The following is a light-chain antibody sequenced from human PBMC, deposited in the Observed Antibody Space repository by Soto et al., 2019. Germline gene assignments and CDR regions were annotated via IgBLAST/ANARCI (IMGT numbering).Light chain of an antibody. CDR3: QQYNNIPYT. CDR2: WAS. CDR1: QSVLYSSNNKSY. V-gene: IGKV4-1*01. J-gene: IGKJ2*01. Sequence: DIVMTQSPDSLAVSLGERATINCKSSQSVLYSSNNKSYLTWYQQKPGQPPKLLVYWASTRESGVPDRFSGSGSGTDFTLTISSLQAEDVAVYYCQQYNNIPYTFGQGTKLEIK.